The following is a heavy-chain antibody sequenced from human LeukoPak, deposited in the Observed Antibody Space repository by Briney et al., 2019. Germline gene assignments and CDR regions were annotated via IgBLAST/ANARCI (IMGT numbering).Heavy chain of an antibody. CDR2: ISYDGSNK. CDR3: AKDEYCSGGSCYNPLDY. J-gene: IGHJ4*02. Sequence: PGGSLRLSCAASGFTFSSYGMHWVRQAPGKGLEWVAVISYDGSNKYYADSAKGRFTISRDNSKNTLYLQMNSLRAEDTAVYYCAKDEYCSGGSCYNPLDYWGQGTLVTVSS. D-gene: IGHD2-15*01. CDR1: GFTFSSYG. V-gene: IGHV3-30*18.